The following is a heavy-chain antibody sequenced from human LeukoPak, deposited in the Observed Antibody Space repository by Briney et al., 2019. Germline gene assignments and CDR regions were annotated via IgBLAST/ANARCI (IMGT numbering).Heavy chain of an antibody. D-gene: IGHD5-24*01. CDR3: VRDGDDFNFDY. Sequence: PGGSLRLSCAASGFTFSSHWMHWVRQAPGKGLVWVSRVKGDGTFTNYADSVYGRFTISRDNAKNTLYLHMHSLRAEDMAVYYCVRDGDDFNFDYWGQGNLVTVSS. J-gene: IGHJ4*02. CDR1: GFTFSSHW. CDR2: VKGDGTFT. V-gene: IGHV3-74*01.